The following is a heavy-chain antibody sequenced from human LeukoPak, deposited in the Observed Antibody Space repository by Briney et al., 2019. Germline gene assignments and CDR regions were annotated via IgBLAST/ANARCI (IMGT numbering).Heavy chain of an antibody. V-gene: IGHV1-18*04. CDR1: GYTFTGYY. CDR2: ISAYNGNT. CDR3: ARNAQWLHAFDI. J-gene: IGHJ3*02. Sequence: ASVKVSCEASGYTFTGYYMHWVRQAPGQGLEWMGWISAYNGNTNYAQKLQGRVTMTTDTSTSTAYMELRSLRSDDTAVYYCARNAQWLHAFDIWGQGTMVTVSS. D-gene: IGHD3-22*01.